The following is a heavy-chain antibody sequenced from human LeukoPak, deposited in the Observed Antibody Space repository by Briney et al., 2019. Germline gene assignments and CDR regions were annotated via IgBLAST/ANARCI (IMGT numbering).Heavy chain of an antibody. Sequence: GGSLRLSCAASGFTFSSYWMSWVRQAPGKGLEWLSYISSGSNTIFYADSVKGRFTISRDNAKNSLFLQVNSLRDEDTAVYYCARGSYYAPYHFDYWGQGTLVTVSS. D-gene: IGHD1-26*01. CDR1: GFTFSSYW. J-gene: IGHJ4*02. CDR2: ISSGSNTI. V-gene: IGHV3-48*02. CDR3: ARGSYYAPYHFDY.